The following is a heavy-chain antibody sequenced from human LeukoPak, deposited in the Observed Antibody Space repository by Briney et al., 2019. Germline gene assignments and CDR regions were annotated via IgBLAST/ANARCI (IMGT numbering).Heavy chain of an antibody. V-gene: IGHV1-2*02. CDR3: ARVGAGYIYYFDY. CDR1: GYTFTGYY. D-gene: IGHD5-24*01. Sequence: ASVKVSCKASGYTFTGYYMHWVRQAPGQGLEWMGWVNPNSGGTNYAQKFQGRVTMTRDTSISTAYMELSRLRSDDTAVYYCARVGAGYIYYFDYWGQGTLVTVSS. CDR2: VNPNSGGT. J-gene: IGHJ4*02.